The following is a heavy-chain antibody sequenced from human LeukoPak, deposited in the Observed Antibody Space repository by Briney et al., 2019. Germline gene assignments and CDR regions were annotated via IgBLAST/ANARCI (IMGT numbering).Heavy chain of an antibody. CDR3: ARGRSYDSNWFDP. Sequence: ASVKVSCKASGYTFTGYYMHWVRQAPGQGPEWMGWMNPNSGNTGYAQKFQGRVTMTRNTSISTAYMELSSLRSEDTAVYYCARGRSYDSNWFDPWGQGTLVTVSS. CDR1: GYTFTGYY. J-gene: IGHJ5*02. V-gene: IGHV1-8*02. CDR2: MNPNSGNT. D-gene: IGHD3-3*01.